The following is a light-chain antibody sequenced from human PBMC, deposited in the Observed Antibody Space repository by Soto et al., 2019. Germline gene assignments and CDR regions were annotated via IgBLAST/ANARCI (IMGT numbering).Light chain of an antibody. V-gene: IGKV1-39*01. CDR1: QSISKY. CDR2: AAS. Sequence: DIQMTQSPSSLSASVGDRVTITCRASQSISKYLNWYQQKPGKAPNLLIYAASSLQTGVPSRFSGSGSGTDFTLTISSLQPEDFATYFCHRSFTSLMTTFGHGPKLESK. J-gene: IGKJ2*01. CDR3: HRSFTSLMTT.